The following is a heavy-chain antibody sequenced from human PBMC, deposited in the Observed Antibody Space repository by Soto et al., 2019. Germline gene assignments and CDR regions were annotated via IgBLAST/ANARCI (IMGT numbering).Heavy chain of an antibody. CDR3: AKGASCSWLYNWFDP. J-gene: IGHJ5*02. D-gene: IGHD6-13*01. V-gene: IGHV3-23*01. Sequence: EVQLLESGGGLVQPGGSLRLSCAASGFTFSSYAMSWVRQAPGKGLEWVSAISGSGGSTYYADSVKGRFTISGDNSKNTLCLQMNSLRAEDTAVYYCAKGASCSWLYNWFDPWGQGTLVTVSS. CDR1: GFTFSSYA. CDR2: ISGSGGST.